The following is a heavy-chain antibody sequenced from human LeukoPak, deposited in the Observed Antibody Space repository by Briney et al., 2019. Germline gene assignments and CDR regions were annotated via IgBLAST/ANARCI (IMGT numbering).Heavy chain of an antibody. CDR3: AREYHSSALRFLEWLGARTIYLDY. Sequence: GGSLRLSCAVSGFTFSSYWMSWVRQAPGKGLEWVANIKQDGSEKYYVDSVKGRFTISRDNAKNSLYLQMNSLRAEDTAVHYCAREYHSSALRFLEWLGARTIYLDYWGQGTLVTVSS. D-gene: IGHD3-3*01. J-gene: IGHJ4*02. CDR1: GFTFSSYW. CDR2: IKQDGSEK. V-gene: IGHV3-7*01.